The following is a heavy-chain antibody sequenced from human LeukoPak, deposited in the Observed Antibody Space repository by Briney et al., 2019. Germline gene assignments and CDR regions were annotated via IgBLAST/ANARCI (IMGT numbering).Heavy chain of an antibody. V-gene: IGHV4-59*08. D-gene: IGHD1-26*01. CDR1: GDSIGNYY. CDR3: AKSFLMWEVPRWFDP. J-gene: IGHJ5*02. CDR2: VHYSGST. Sequence: TSETLSLTCSVSGDSIGNYYWSWIRQPPGEGLEWIGYVHYSGSTNYNPSLKSRVTMSVDTSKNQFSLKLTSVTAADTAVYYCAKSFLMWEVPRWFDPWGQGTLVTVSS.